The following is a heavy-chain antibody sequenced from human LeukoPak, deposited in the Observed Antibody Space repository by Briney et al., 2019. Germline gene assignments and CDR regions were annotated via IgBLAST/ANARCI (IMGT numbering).Heavy chain of an antibody. V-gene: IGHV4-31*03. Sequence: SETLSLTCTVSGGSISSGGYYWSWIRQHPGKGLEWIGYIYYSGSTYYNPALKSRVTISVDTSKNQFSLKLSSVTAADTAVYYCARERSGYPYYFDYWGQGALVTVSS. CDR2: IYYSGST. J-gene: IGHJ4*02. CDR3: ARERSGYPYYFDY. D-gene: IGHD3-3*01. CDR1: GGSISSGGYY.